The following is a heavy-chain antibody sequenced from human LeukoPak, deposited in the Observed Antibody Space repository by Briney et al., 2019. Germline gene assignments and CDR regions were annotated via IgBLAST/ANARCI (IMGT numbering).Heavy chain of an antibody. V-gene: IGHV3-21*01. D-gene: IGHD3-22*01. CDR3: ARSYYYDSGGYYLRLGSNYFDY. CDR2: ISSSSSYI. Sequence: GGSLRLSCAASGFTFSSYSMNWVCQAPGKGLEWVSSISSSSSYIYYADSVKGRFTISRDNAKNSLYLQMNSLRAEDTAVYYCARSYYYDSGGYYLRLGSNYFDYWGQGTLVTVSS. CDR1: GFTFSSYS. J-gene: IGHJ4*02.